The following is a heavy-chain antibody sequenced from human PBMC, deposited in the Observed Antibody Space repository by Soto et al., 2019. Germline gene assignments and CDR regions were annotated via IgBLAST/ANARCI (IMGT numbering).Heavy chain of an antibody. J-gene: IGHJ4*02. D-gene: IGHD2-15*01. Sequence: QVQLVQSGAEVKKPGSSVKVSCKASGGTFSSYTISWVRQAPGQGLEWMGRIIPILGIANYAQKFQGRVTITADKSTSTAYMELSSLRSEETAVYYCAREDPSYGGKRNWGQGTLVTVSS. CDR1: GGTFSSYT. V-gene: IGHV1-69*08. CDR2: IIPILGIA. CDR3: AREDPSYGGKRN.